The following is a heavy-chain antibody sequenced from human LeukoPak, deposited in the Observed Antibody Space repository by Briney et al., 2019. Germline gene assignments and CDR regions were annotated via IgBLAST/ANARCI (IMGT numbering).Heavy chain of an antibody. Sequence: SETLFLTCAVYGGSFSGYYWSWIRQPPGKGLEWIGEINHSGSTNYNPSLKSRVTISVDTSKNQFSLKLSSVTAADTAVYYCTRGVRERGYSLYYYGMDVWGQGTTVTVSS. D-gene: IGHD5-12*01. CDR1: GGSFSGYY. CDR3: TRGVRERGYSLYYYGMDV. CDR2: INHSGST. J-gene: IGHJ6*02. V-gene: IGHV4-34*01.